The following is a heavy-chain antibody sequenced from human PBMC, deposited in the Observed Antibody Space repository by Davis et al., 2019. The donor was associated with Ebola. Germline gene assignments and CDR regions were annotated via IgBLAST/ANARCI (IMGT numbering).Heavy chain of an antibody. CDR2: VTKSGNA. J-gene: IGHJ4*02. Sequence: MPSETLSLTCTVSGGSISDYYYYWGRLRQPPGKGLAWLGCVTKSGNAYCKPSLQSRVIISVDTSSDQFSLRMTSLTAADTALYFWASRPASANPDFWGPGTLVTGSS. V-gene: IGHV4-39*01. D-gene: IGHD4/OR15-4a*01. CDR3: ASRPASANPDF. CDR1: GGSISDYYYY.